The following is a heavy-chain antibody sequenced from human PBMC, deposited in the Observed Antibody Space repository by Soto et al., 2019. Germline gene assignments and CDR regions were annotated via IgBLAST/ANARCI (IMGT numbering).Heavy chain of an antibody. V-gene: IGHV4-59*01. CDR2: IYYSGST. D-gene: IGHD2-15*01. CDR3: ARGDRAVGYCSGGSCPFDI. CDR1: GGSISSYY. Sequence: QVQLQESGPGLVKPSETLSLTCTVSGGSISSYYWSWIRQPPGKGLEWIGYIYYSGSTNYNPSLNSRVPISVDTSKNQFSLKLSSVTAADTAVYYCARGDRAVGYCSGGSCPFDIWGQGTMVTVSS. J-gene: IGHJ3*02.